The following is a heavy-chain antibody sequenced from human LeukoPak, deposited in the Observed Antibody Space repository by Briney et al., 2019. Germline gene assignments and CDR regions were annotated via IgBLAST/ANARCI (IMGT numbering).Heavy chain of an antibody. CDR2: MYLSGTT. CDR3: AGLVGRYSSGLYYYYFDY. CDR1: GDSINSLDL. D-gene: IGHD3-22*01. V-gene: IGHV4-4*02. Sequence: PSGTLSLTCTVSGDSINSLDLWSWVRQPPGKGLEWIGEMYLSGTTHSNPSVKSRVTISIDKSKNQFFLNLSSVTAADAAVYYCAGLVGRYSSGLYYYYFDYWGQGTLVTVSS. J-gene: IGHJ4*02.